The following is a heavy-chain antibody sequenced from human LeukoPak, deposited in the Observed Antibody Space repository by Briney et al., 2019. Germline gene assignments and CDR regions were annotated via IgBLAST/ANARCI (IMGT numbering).Heavy chain of an antibody. Sequence: SQTLSLTCTVSGASISSRGYYWSWIRQHPGKGLEWIGYIFYSGSTYYNPSLKSRVTISVDTSKNHFSLKLSSVTAADTAVYYCAGNDYGGKGGIDHWGQGTLVTVSS. D-gene: IGHD4-23*01. CDR3: AGNDYGGKGGIDH. CDR2: IFYSGST. CDR1: GASISSRGYY. V-gene: IGHV4-31*03. J-gene: IGHJ4*02.